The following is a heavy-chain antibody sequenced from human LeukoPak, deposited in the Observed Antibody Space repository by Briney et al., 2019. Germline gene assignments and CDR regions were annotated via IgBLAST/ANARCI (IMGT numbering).Heavy chain of an antibody. CDR3: AKDPYSGSYSAFDY. CDR1: GFTFSSYG. V-gene: IGHV3-30*02. CDR2: IWYDGSNK. Sequence: GGSLRLSCAASGFTFSSYGMHWVRQAPGKGLEWVAVIWYDGSNKYYADSVKGRFTISRDDSRNTLYLQMNSLRAEDTAVYYCAKDPYSGSYSAFDYWGQGTLVTVSS. D-gene: IGHD1-26*01. J-gene: IGHJ4*02.